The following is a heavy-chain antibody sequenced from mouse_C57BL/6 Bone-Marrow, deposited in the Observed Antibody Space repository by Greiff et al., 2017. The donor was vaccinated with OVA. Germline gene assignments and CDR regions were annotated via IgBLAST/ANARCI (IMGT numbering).Heavy chain of an antibody. D-gene: IGHD1-1*01. CDR3: ARNDYYGWWFAY. Sequence: VQVVESGPGLVQPSQSLSITCTVSGFSLTSYGVHWVRQSPGKGLEWLGVIWSGGSTDYNAAFISRLSISKDNSKSQVFFKMNSLQADDTAIYYCARNDYYGWWFAYWGQGTLVTVSA. J-gene: IGHJ3*01. CDR1: GFSLTSYG. CDR2: IWSGGST. V-gene: IGHV2-2*01.